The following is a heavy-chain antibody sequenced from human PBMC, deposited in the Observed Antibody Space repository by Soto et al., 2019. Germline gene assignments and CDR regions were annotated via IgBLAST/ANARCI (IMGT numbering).Heavy chain of an antibody. D-gene: IGHD3-16*01. Sequence: QVQLVQSGAEVKKPVSSVKVSCKASGGTFSSYAINWVRQAPGQGLEWMGGIIPIFATADYAQKFQGRVTITADESTSTAYMELSSLRSEDTAVYYCAQCLLGVNDYYGMDVWGQGTTVTVSS. V-gene: IGHV1-69*12. CDR3: AQCLLGVNDYYGMDV. J-gene: IGHJ6*02. CDR1: GGTFSSYA. CDR2: IIPIFATA.